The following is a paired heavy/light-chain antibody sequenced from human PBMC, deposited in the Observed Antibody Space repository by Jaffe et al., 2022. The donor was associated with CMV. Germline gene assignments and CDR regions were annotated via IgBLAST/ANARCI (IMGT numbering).Light chain of an antibody. J-gene: IGKJ3*01. CDR3: MQALQTPPFT. V-gene: IGKV2-28*01. Sequence: DIVMTQSPLSLPVTPGEPASISCRSSQSLLHSNGYNYLDWYLQKPGQSPQLLIYLGSNRASGVPDRFSGSGSGTDFTLKISRVEAEDVGVYYCMQALQTPPFTFGPGTKVDIK. CDR1: QSLLHSNGYNY. CDR2: LGS.
Heavy chain of an antibody. CDR1: GFTFSSYW. V-gene: IGHV3-74*01. J-gene: IGHJ6*02. CDR3: ARGSPGWLQSDYYYYYGMDV. Sequence: EVQLVESGGGLVQPGGSLRLSCAASGFTFSSYWMHWVRQAPGKGLVWVSRINSDGSSTSYADSVKGRFTISRDNAKNTLYLQMNSLRAEDTAVYYCARGSPGWLQSDYYYYYGMDVWGQGTTVTVSS. CDR2: INSDGSST. D-gene: IGHD5-12*01.